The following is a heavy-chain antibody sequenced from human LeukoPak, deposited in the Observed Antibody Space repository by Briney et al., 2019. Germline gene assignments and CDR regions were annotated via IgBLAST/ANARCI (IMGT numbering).Heavy chain of an antibody. Sequence: ASVKVSCKASGNSISNYAVSWVRQAPGQGFEWMGRINPNTGGTNYAQKFQGRVTMTGDTSISTAYMELSRLTSDDTAVYYCARIGGAHNFDYWGQGTLVTVSS. D-gene: IGHD3-16*01. CDR1: GNSISNYA. CDR3: ARIGGAHNFDY. V-gene: IGHV1-2*06. CDR2: INPNTGGT. J-gene: IGHJ4*02.